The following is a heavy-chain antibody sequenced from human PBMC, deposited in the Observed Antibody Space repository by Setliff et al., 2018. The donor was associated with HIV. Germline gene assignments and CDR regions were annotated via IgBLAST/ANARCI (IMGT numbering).Heavy chain of an antibody. J-gene: IGHJ4*02. V-gene: IGHV4-34*01. D-gene: IGHD3-16*01. Sequence: SETLSLTCAVYGGSFSDYYWTWIRQSPGKGLEWIGEINHRGSTNYNPSLKSRVTVSVDTSKNQFSLKLTSVTAADTAVYYCVRGEYYDVSAIYHDDRWGQGTLVTVSS. CDR2: INHRGST. CDR3: VRGEYYDVSAIYHDDR. CDR1: GGSFSDYY.